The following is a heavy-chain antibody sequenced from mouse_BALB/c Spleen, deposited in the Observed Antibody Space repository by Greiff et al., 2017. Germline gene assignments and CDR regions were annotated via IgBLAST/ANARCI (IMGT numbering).Heavy chain of an antibody. D-gene: IGHD2-1*01. J-gene: IGHJ4*01. CDR3: ARWDGNSYAMDY. V-gene: IGHV1-18*01. Sequence: VQLQQSGPELVKPGASVKIPCKASGYTFTDYNMDWVKQSHGKSLEWIGDINPNNGGTIYNQKFKGKATLTVDESSSTAYMELRSLTSEDTAVYYCARWDGNSYAMDYWGQGTSVTVSS. CDR1: GYTFTDYN. CDR2: INPNNGGT.